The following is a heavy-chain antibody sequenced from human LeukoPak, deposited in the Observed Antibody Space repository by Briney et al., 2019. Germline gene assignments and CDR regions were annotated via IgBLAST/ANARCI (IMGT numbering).Heavy chain of an antibody. CDR1: GYTFTDYY. V-gene: IGHV1-69-2*01. Sequence: APVKVSCKVSGYTFTDYYMHWVQQAPGKGLEWMGLVDPEDGETIYAEKFQGRVTITADTSTDTAYMELSSLRSEDTAVYYCATDPTISGIANYWGQGTLVTVSS. J-gene: IGHJ4*02. CDR2: VDPEDGET. CDR3: ATDPTISGIANY. D-gene: IGHD6-13*01.